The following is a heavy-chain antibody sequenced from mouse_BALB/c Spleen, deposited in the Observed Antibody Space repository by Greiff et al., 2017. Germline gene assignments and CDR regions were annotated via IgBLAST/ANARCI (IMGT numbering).Heavy chain of an antibody. CDR1: GFTFSSFG. Sequence: EVKLMESGGGLVQPGGSRKLSCAASGFTFSSFGMHWVRQAPEKGLEWVAYISSGSSTIYYADTVKGRFTISRDNPKNTLFLQMTSLRSEDTAMYYCARSDGYERRRYAMDYWGQGTSVTVSS. D-gene: IGHD2-2*01. CDR2: ISSGSSTI. CDR3: ARSDGYERRRYAMDY. J-gene: IGHJ4*01. V-gene: IGHV5-17*02.